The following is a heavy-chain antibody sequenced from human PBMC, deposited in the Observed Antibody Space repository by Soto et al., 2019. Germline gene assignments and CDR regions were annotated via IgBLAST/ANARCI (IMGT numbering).Heavy chain of an antibody. J-gene: IGHJ4*02. V-gene: IGHV3-53*02. CDR1: GFSVSRNY. CDR2: VYSGGAT. D-gene: IGHD3-10*01. CDR3: ARVPGRL. Sequence: QLVETGGGLIQPGTSLTLSCAASGFSVSRNYMTWVRQAPGKGLEWVSFVYSGGATFYADSVKGRFILSRDDSQNTEYLQIKDLRAEDTGVYYCARVPGRLWGRGTLVTVAS.